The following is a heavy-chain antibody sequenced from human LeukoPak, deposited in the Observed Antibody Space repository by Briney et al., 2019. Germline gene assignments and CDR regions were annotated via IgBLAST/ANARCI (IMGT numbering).Heavy chain of an antibody. CDR2: IDWDDDK. CDR1: GFSLSTSGMC. Sequence: SGPTLVKPTQTLTLTCTFSGFSLSTSGMCVSWIRQPPGKALEWLALIDWDDDKYYSTSLKTRLTISKDTSKNQVVLTMTHMDPVDTATYYCARIRMEWLLDYYYYGMDVWGQGTTVTVSS. D-gene: IGHD3-3*01. CDR3: ARIRMEWLLDYYYYGMDV. J-gene: IGHJ6*02. V-gene: IGHV2-70*01.